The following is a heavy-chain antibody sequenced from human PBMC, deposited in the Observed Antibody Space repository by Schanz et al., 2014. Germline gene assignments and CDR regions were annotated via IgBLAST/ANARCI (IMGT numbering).Heavy chain of an antibody. CDR2: IIPITGIT. J-gene: IGHJ4*02. CDR3: ARAAYGGYTSTPLRY. D-gene: IGHD5-12*01. CDR1: GDTFRSYT. Sequence: QVQLVQSGAEVKKPGSSVKVSCKASGDTFRSYTINWVRHAPGQGLEWMGRIIPITGITNYAQKFQGRVTFTADTSTSTAFLELSSLRSEDTDVYSCARAAYGGYTSTPLRYWGQGTLVSVSS. V-gene: IGHV1-69*02.